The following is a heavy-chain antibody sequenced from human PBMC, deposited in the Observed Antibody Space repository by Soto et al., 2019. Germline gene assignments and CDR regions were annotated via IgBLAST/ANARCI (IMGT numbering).Heavy chain of an antibody. CDR1: GFTFTSSA. V-gene: IGHV1-58*01. D-gene: IGHD1-26*01. J-gene: IGHJ4*02. CDR2: IVVGSGNT. CDR3: AKDGHRAKLVSSFDY. Sequence: SVKVSCKASGFTFTSSAVQWVRQARGQRLEWIGWIVVGSGNTNYAQKFQERVTITRDMSTSTAYMELSSLRSEDTAVYYCAKDGHRAKLVSSFDYWGQGTLVTVSS.